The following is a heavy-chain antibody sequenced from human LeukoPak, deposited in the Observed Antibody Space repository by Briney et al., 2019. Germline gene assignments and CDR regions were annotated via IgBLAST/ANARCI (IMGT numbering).Heavy chain of an antibody. V-gene: IGHV3-48*04. Sequence: GGSLRLSCAASGFTFSSYGMHWVRQAPGKGLGWVSYISSSGSTIYYADSMKGRFTISRDNAKNSLDLQMNSLRAEDTAVYYCARKEGNYYYYGMDVWGQGTTVTVSS. J-gene: IGHJ6*02. CDR2: ISSSGSTI. CDR3: ARKEGNYYYYGMDV. CDR1: GFTFSSYG.